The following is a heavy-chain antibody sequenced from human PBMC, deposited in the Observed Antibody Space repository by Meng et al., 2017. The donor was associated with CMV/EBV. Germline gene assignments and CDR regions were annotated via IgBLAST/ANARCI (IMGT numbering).Heavy chain of an antibody. D-gene: IGHD3-9*01. CDR3: TTDLASHHDILTGLYYYYGMDV. CDR1: GFTFSNAW. V-gene: IGHV3-15*01. Sequence: GESLKISCAASGFTFSNAWMSWVRQAPGKGLEWVGRIKSKTDGGTTDYAAPVKGRFTISRDDSKNTLYLQMNSLKTEDTAVYYCTTDLASHHDILTGLYYYYGMDVWGQGTTVTVSS. J-gene: IGHJ6*02. CDR2: IKSKTDGGTT.